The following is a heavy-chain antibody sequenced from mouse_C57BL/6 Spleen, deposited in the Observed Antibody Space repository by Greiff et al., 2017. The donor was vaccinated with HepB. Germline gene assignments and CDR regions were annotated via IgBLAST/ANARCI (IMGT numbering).Heavy chain of an antibody. CDR1: GFSLTSYG. V-gene: IGHV2-5*01. CDR2: IWRGGST. J-gene: IGHJ4*01. D-gene: IGHD1-1*01. CDR3: AKNCGSRGAMDY. Sequence: VQLVESGPGLVQPSQSLSITCTVSGFSLTSYGVHWVRQSPGKGLEWLGVIWRGGSTDYNAAFMSRLSITKDNSKSQVFFKMNSLQADDTAIYYCAKNCGSRGAMDYWGQGTSVTVSS.